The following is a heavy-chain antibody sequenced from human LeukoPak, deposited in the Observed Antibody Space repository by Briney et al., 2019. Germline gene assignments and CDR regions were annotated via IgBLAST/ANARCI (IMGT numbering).Heavy chain of an antibody. CDR1: GFTFINYW. V-gene: IGHV3-74*01. CDR2: INSDGSST. J-gene: IGHJ4*02. Sequence: GGSLRLSCAASGFTFINYWMVWVRQAPGKGLLWVSRINSDGSSTTYADSVKGRFTISRDNAKNTVYLQMNSLRAEDTAVYYCARVQGCSGGSCYFHYWGQGTLVTVSS. CDR3: ARVQGCSGGSCYFHY. D-gene: IGHD2-15*01.